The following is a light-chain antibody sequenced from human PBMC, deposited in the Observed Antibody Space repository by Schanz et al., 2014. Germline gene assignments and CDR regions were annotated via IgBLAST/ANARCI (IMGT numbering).Light chain of an antibody. J-gene: IGLJ2*01. CDR2: GNN. V-gene: IGLV1-40*01. CDR3: QSYDSSLSGCVV. CDR1: SSNIGAGYD. Sequence: QSVLTQPPSVSGAPGQRVTISCTGSSSNIGAGYDVHWYQQLPGTAPKLLIYGNNQRPSGVPDRFSGSKSGTSASLAISGLQSEDESDYYCQSYDSSLSGCVVFGGGTKVTVL.